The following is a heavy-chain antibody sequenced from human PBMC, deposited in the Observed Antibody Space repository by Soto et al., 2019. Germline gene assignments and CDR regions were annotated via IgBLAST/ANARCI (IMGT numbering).Heavy chain of an antibody. CDR2: INSDGSST. J-gene: IGHJ6*03. V-gene: IGHV3-74*01. D-gene: IGHD1-7*01. CDR3: ARDPGLDPKLEDYYYYYYMDV. CDR1: GFTFSSYW. Sequence: GGSLRLSCAASGFTFSSYWMHWVRQAPGKGLVWVSRINSDGSSTSYADSVKGRFTISRDNAKNTLYLQMNSLRAEDTAEYYCARDPGLDPKLEDYYYYYYMDVWGKGTTVTVSS.